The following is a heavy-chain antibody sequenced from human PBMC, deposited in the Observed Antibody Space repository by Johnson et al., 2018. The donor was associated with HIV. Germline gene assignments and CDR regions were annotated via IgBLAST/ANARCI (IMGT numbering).Heavy chain of an antibody. D-gene: IGHD4-23*01. CDR2: MSPDGSDK. V-gene: IGHV3-30*03. CDR1: GFTFSDYY. J-gene: IGHJ3*02. Sequence: QVQLVESGGGLVKPGGSLILSCAASGFTFSDYYMSWIRQAPGKGLEWVAGMSPDGSDKYYSDFVKGRFTISRDNSRNTLYLQMNSLRAEDTAIYYCARDRLRWQFDHAFDIWGQGTMVTVSS. CDR3: ARDRLRWQFDHAFDI.